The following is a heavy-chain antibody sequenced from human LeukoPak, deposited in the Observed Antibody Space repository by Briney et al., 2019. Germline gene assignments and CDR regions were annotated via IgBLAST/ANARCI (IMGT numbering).Heavy chain of an antibody. CDR1: GFTFSNYW. D-gene: IGHD3-22*01. CDR3: ARMYYYDSGGDY. V-gene: IGHV3-7*01. Sequence: PGGSLRLSCAASGFTFSNYWMSWVRQAPGKGLEWLASIKEDGSEKYYVDSVKGRFTISRDNAKNSLYLQMNSLRVEDTAVYYCARMYYYDSGGDYWGQGTLSPSPQ. CDR2: IKEDGSEK. J-gene: IGHJ4*02.